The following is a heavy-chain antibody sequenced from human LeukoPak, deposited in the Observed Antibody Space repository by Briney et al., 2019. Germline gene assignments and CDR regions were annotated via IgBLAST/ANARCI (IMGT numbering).Heavy chain of an antibody. CDR2: IRSKAYGGTT. CDR1: GFTVSSNY. Sequence: GGSLRLSCAASGFTVSSNYMSWVRQAPGKGLEWVGFIRSKAYGGTTEYAASVKGRFTISRDDSKSIAYLQMNSLKTEDTAVYYCTRDQKYCSGGSCSYANWFDPWGQGTLVTVSS. D-gene: IGHD2-15*01. V-gene: IGHV3-49*04. J-gene: IGHJ5*02. CDR3: TRDQKYCSGGSCSYANWFDP.